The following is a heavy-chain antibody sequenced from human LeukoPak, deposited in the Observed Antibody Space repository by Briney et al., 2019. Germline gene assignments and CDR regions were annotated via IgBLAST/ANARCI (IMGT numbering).Heavy chain of an antibody. J-gene: IGHJ6*03. Sequence: PSETLSLTCTVSGGSTSSSSSYWGWIRQPPGRGLEWIGRTYYGGSTYNNPSLKSRVTISVDTSKNQFSLKLSSVTAADTAVYYCARGGLPQYSITMVRGVITPYYYYYMDVWGKGTTVTVSS. CDR1: GGSTSSSSSY. CDR2: TYYGGST. V-gene: IGHV4-39*01. D-gene: IGHD3-10*01. CDR3: ARGGLPQYSITMVRGVITPYYYYYMDV.